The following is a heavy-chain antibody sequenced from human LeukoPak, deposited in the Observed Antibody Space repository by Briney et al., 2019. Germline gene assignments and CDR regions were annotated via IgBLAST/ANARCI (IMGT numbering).Heavy chain of an antibody. CDR3: AKFGGYCSSTSCYVRNYYYGMDV. Sequence: PGASLRLSCAASGFTFSSYAMSWVRQAPGKGLEWVSAISGSGGSTYYADSVKGRFTISRDNSKNTLYLQMNSLRVEDTAVYYCAKFGGYCSSTSCYVRNYYYGMDVWGQGTTVTVSS. V-gene: IGHV3-23*01. CDR1: GFTFSSYA. J-gene: IGHJ6*02. D-gene: IGHD2-2*01. CDR2: ISGSGGST.